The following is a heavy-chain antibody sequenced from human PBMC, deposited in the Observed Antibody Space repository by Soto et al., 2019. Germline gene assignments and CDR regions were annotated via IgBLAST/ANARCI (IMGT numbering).Heavy chain of an antibody. CDR2: IYYSGST. Sequence: SETLSVTCTVSGGSISSYYWSWIRQPPGKGLEWIGYIYYSGSTNYNPSLKSRVTISVDTSKNQFSLKLSSVTAADTAVYYCARGATRNPYYYDSSGYYLDAFDIWGPGTMGTFSS. CDR3: ARGATRNPYYYDSSGYYLDAFDI. CDR1: GGSISSYY. V-gene: IGHV4-59*01. D-gene: IGHD3-22*01. J-gene: IGHJ3*02.